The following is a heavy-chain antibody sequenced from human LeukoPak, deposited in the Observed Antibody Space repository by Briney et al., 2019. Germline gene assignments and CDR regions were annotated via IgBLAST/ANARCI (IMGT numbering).Heavy chain of an antibody. CDR2: INPNSGGT. V-gene: IGHV1-2*02. D-gene: IGHD3-22*01. CDR1: GYTFTGYY. CDR3: ARVFVDTMIVVVITTPAFDI. Sequence: GASAKVSCKASGYTFTGYYMHWVRQAPGQGLEWMGWINPNSGGTNYAQKFQGRVTMTRDTSISTAYMELSRLRSDDTAVYYCARVFVDTMIVVVITTPAFDIWGQGTMVTVSS. J-gene: IGHJ3*02.